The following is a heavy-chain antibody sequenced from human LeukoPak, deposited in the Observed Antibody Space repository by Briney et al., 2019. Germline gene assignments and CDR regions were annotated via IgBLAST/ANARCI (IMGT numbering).Heavy chain of an antibody. J-gene: IGHJ4*02. CDR3: AKDLIAGQWLPSTFGY. CDR2: IRYDGSNK. V-gene: IGHV3-30*02. CDR1: GFTFSSYG. Sequence: PGGSLRLSCAASGFTFSSYGMHWVRQAPGKGLEWVAFIRYDGSNKYYADSVKGRFTISRDNSKNTLYLQMNSLRAEDTAVYYCAKDLIAGQWLPSTFGYWGQGTLVTVSS. D-gene: IGHD6-19*01.